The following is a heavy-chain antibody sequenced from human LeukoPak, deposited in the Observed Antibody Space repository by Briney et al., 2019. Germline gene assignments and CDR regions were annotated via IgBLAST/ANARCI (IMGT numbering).Heavy chain of an antibody. CDR3: ARAHSYYYDSSGYYPVDFQH. Sequence: GGSLRLSCAASGFTFSSYDMHWVRQATGKGLEWVSAIGTAGDTYYPGSVKGRFTISRENAKNSLYLQMNSLRAGDTAVYYCARAHSYYYDSSGYYPVDFQHWGQGTLVTVSS. V-gene: IGHV3-13*01. D-gene: IGHD3-22*01. CDR2: IGTAGDT. CDR1: GFTFSSYD. J-gene: IGHJ1*01.